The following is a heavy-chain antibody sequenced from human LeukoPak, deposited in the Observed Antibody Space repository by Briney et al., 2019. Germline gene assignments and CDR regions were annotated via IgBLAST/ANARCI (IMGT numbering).Heavy chain of an antibody. J-gene: IGHJ4*02. CDR1: GFTFSSYA. CDR2: ISGGGGST. Sequence: GGSLRLSCADSGFTFSSYAMSWVRQAPGKGLEWVSGISGGGGSTYYADSVKGRFTISRDNSKNTLYLQMNSLRAEDTAVYYCAKSSSWIFDYWGQGTLVTVSS. D-gene: IGHD6-13*01. V-gene: IGHV3-23*01. CDR3: AKSSSWIFDY.